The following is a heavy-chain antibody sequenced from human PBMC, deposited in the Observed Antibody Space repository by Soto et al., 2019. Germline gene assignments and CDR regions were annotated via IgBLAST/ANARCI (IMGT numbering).Heavy chain of an antibody. Sequence: ASVKVSCKASGYTFTGYYMHWVRQAPGQGLEWMGWINPNSGGTNYAQKFQGWVTMTRDTSISTAYMELSSVTAADTAVYYCARDFVVAPAHFYYGLVVWGQGTTVTVSS. J-gene: IGHJ6*02. CDR2: INPNSGGT. V-gene: IGHV1-2*04. D-gene: IGHD2-2*01. CDR3: ARDFVVAPAHFYYGLVV. CDR1: GYTFTGYY.